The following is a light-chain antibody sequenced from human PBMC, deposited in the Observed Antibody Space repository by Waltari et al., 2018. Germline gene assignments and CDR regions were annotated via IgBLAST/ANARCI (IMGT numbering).Light chain of an antibody. J-gene: IGLJ1*01. CDR3: SSYTSSSTSLYV. Sequence: QYALTQPASVSGSPGQSITIPRTGTSSDVGGYNYVSWYQQHPGKAPKLMIYDVSNRPSGVSNRFSGSKSGNTASLTISGLQAEDEADYYCSSYTSSSTSLYVFGTGTKVTVL. CDR2: DVS. CDR1: SSDVGGYNY. V-gene: IGLV2-14*03.